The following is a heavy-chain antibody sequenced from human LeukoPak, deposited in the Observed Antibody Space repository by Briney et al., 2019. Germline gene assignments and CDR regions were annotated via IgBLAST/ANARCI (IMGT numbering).Heavy chain of an antibody. D-gene: IGHD3-10*01. CDR3: VRAEMLRGAWRDYYYMDV. V-gene: IGHV3-23*01. Sequence: GGSLRLSCAASGFTFSNYAMSWVRQAPGKGLEWVSAISGSGGSTYYADSVKGRFTISRDNSKNTLYLQMNSLRAEDSAIYYCVRAEMLRGAWRDYYYMDVWGKGTTVTVSS. J-gene: IGHJ6*03. CDR1: GFTFSNYA. CDR2: ISGSGGST.